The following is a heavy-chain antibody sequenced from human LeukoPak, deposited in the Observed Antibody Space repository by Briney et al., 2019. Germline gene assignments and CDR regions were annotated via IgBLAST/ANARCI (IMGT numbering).Heavy chain of an antibody. CDR2: IYSGGST. V-gene: IGHV3-53*01. CDR1: GFTVSSNY. CDR3: ARYPSDQYYFDY. Sequence: GRSLRLSCAASGFTVSSNYMGWVRQAPGKGLECVSVIYSGGSTYYADSVKGRFTISRDNSKNTLYLQMNSLRAEDTAVYYCARYPSDQYYFDYWGQGTLVTVSS. J-gene: IGHJ4*02.